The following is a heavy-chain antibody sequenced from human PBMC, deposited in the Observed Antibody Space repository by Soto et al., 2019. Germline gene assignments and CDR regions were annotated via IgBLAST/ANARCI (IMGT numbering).Heavy chain of an antibody. D-gene: IGHD3-10*01. Sequence: QVQLQESGPGLVKPSQTLSLTCTVSGVSISRDDYYWRWILQPPGKGLEWIGYIYYSGSTYYNPSLKSRVAKSMDTSKTQFSLRLSSVTAADTATYYCASVPYYIVSSKTFDIWGHGTMVTVSP. CDR2: IYYSGST. CDR1: GVSISRDDYY. J-gene: IGHJ3*02. V-gene: IGHV4-30-4*01. CDR3: ASVPYYIVSSKTFDI.